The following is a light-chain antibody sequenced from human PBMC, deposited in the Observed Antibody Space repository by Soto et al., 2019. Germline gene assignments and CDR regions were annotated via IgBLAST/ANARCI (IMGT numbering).Light chain of an antibody. CDR3: QQYGSSPVT. Sequence: DIVLTQSPGTLSLSPGERATLACRASQSVRSSYLAWYQQNPGQAPRLLIYGASSRATGIPDRFIGSGSGTDFTLTISRLEPEDFAVYYCQQYGSSPVTFGGGTKVDIK. CDR1: QSVRSSY. J-gene: IGKJ4*01. CDR2: GAS. V-gene: IGKV3-20*01.